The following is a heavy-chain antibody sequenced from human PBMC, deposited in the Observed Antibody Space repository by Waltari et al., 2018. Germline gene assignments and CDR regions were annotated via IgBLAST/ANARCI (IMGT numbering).Heavy chain of an antibody. CDR3: ARSSRWCMLFCIEGAGVLDY. CDR1: GYTFTGYY. CDR2: VNPNSGGT. Sequence: QVQLVQSGAEVKKPGASVKVSCKASGYTFTGYYMHWIRPAPGQGPWGMGWVNPNSGGTNYAQKFQGRVTMTRDTSISTAYMELSRLRSDDTAVYYCARSSRWCMLFCIEGAGVLDYWGQGTLVTVPS. D-gene: IGHD2-8*01. J-gene: IGHJ4*02. V-gene: IGHV1-2*02.